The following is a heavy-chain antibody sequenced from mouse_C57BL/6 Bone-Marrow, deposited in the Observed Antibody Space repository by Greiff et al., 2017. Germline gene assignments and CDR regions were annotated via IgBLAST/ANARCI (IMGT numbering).Heavy chain of an antibody. Sequence: VQLQQSGAELVRPGTSVKVSCKASGYAFTNYLIEWVKQRPGQGLEWIGVINPGSGGTNYNEKFKGKATLTADKSSSTAYMQLSSLTSEDSAVXFCARERGLYDYEDYWGQGTTLTVSS. CDR1: GYAFTNYL. D-gene: IGHD2-4*01. V-gene: IGHV1-54*01. CDR3: ARERGLYDYEDY. J-gene: IGHJ2*01. CDR2: INPGSGGT.